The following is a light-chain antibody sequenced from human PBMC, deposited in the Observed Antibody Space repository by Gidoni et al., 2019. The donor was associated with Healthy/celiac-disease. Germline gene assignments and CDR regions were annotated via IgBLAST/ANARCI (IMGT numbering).Light chain of an antibody. V-gene: IGKV2-28*01. Sequence: DIVMTQSRRSLPVTPGEPASISCRSSQSLLDSNGYNYLDWYLQKPGQSPQLLIYLGSNRASGVPDRFSGSGSGTDFTLKISRVEAEDVGVYYCMQALQTPWTFXQXTKVDIK. CDR1: QSLLDSNGYNY. CDR2: LGS. J-gene: IGKJ1*01. CDR3: MQALQTPWT.